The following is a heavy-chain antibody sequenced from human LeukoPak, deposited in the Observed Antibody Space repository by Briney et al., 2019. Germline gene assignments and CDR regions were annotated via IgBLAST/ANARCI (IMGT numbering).Heavy chain of an antibody. CDR1: GGTFSSYA. CDR3: AREAGHNWAYYYYGVDV. Sequence: ASVKVSCKASGGTFSSYAISWVRQAPGQGLEWMGRIIPILGIANYAQKFQGRVTITADKSTSTAYMELSSLRSEDTAVYYCAREAGHNWAYYYYGVDVWGQGTTVTVSS. D-gene: IGHD1-20*01. CDR2: IIPILGIA. J-gene: IGHJ6*02. V-gene: IGHV1-69*04.